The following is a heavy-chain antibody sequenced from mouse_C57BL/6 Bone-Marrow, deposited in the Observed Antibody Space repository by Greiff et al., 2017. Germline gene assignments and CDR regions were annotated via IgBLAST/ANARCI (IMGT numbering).Heavy chain of an antibody. D-gene: IGHD2-3*01. J-gene: IGHJ2*01. CDR1: GYTFTSYW. CDR3: ADDGYYPFDY. CDR2: IHTNSGST. Sequence: VQLQQPGAELVKPGASVKLSCKASGYTFTSYWMHWVKQRPGQGLEWIGMIHTNSGSTNYNEKMKSKDTLTVDKSSSTAYMQLNSLTSEDSAVYCCADDGYYPFDYWGQGTTLTVSS. V-gene: IGHV1-64*01.